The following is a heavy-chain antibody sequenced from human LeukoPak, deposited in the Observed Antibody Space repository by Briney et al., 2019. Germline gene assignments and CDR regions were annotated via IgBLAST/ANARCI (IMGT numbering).Heavy chain of an antibody. CDR1: GGSISSGGYY. Sequence: SQTLSLTCTVSGGSISSGGYYWSWIRQHPGKGLEWSGYIYYSGSTYYNPSLKSRVTISVDTSKSQFSLKLSSVTAADTAVYYCASIPPIGGYNWNYDNYYFDYWGQGTLVTVSS. J-gene: IGHJ4*02. CDR2: IYYSGST. V-gene: IGHV4-31*03. D-gene: IGHD1-7*01. CDR3: ASIPPIGGYNWNYDNYYFDY.